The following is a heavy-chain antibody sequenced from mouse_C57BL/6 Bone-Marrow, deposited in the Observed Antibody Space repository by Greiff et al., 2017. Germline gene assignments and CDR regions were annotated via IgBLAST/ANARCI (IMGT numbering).Heavy chain of an antibody. V-gene: IGHV1-55*01. D-gene: IGHD4-1*01. J-gene: IGHJ2*01. CDR2: IYPTSGRT. CDR3: ARSGPLGRSFDY. CDR1: GYTFTSYW. Sequence: QVQLQQPGAELVTPGASVKMSCKASGYTFTSYWITWVKQRPGQGLEWIGDIYPTSGRTNYNEKFKCKAILTVDTSSNTAYMQLSSLTSEDSAVFYCARSGPLGRSFDYWGQGTTLTVSS.